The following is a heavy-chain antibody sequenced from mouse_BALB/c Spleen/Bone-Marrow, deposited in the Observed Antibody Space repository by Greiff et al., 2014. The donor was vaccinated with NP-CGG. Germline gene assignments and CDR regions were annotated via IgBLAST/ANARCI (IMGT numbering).Heavy chain of an antibody. D-gene: IGHD4-1*01. CDR1: GYTFTNYL. Sequence: QVQLKESGAELGRPGASAKVSCKASGYTFTNYLIKWGKRRPGQGLEWVGYNDPRSGYTDYNQKFKDKTTLTADKSSSSAYMQLSSLTSADSAVYYSAREARTGAWFPNWGQGTLVTVSA. V-gene: IGHV1-4*01. CDR2: NDPRSGYT. J-gene: IGHJ3*01. CDR3: AREARTGAWFPN.